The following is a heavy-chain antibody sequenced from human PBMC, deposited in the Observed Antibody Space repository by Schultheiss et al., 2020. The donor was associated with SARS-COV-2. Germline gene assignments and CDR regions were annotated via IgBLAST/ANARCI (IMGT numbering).Heavy chain of an antibody. D-gene: IGHD3-22*01. CDR2: IYHSGST. Sequence: SETLSLTCTVSGGSISSYYWGWIRQPPGKGLEWIGSIYHSGSTYYNPSLKSRVTISVDTSKNQFSLKLSSVTAADTAVYYCAREIDAIDSSGHWFDPWGQGTLVTVSS. CDR3: AREIDAIDSSGHWFDP. V-gene: IGHV4-39*07. CDR1: GGSISSYY. J-gene: IGHJ5*02.